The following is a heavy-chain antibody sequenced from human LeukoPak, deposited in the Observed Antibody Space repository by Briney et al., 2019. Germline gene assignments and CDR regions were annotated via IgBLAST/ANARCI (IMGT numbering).Heavy chain of an antibody. CDR3: AKSHHVTAIDC. Sequence: GTSLRLSCAASGFTFSNYGMSWVRQAPGKGLEWVSAISGSGGSTYYADSVKGRFTISRDNSKNTLYLQMNSLRAEDTAVYYCAKSHHVTAIDCWGQGTLVTVSS. CDR2: ISGSGGST. J-gene: IGHJ4*02. V-gene: IGHV3-23*01. D-gene: IGHD2-21*02. CDR1: GFTFSNYG.